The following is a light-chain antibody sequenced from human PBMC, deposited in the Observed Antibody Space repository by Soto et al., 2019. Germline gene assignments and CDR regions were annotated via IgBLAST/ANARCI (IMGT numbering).Light chain of an antibody. V-gene: IGLV2-14*01. Sequence: QSSLTQPASVSGSTGQSITISCTGNSSDVGGYNYVSWYQQHPGKAPKLMIYEVSNLPSGVSNRFSGSKSGNTASLTISGLQDEDEAAYSGRSYTSRSTPYVLGTGTKLTVL. CDR3: RSYTSRSTPYV. CDR1: SSDVGGYNY. J-gene: IGLJ1*01. CDR2: EVS.